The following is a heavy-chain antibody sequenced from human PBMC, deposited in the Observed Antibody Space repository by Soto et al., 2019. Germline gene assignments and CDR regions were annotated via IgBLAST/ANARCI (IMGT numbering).Heavy chain of an antibody. Sequence: VQLVESGGGLVKPGRSLRLSCIASGFTFGDYAMSWFRQAPGKGLEWVSLIRSKGYGGTTEYAASVKGRFTISRDESNSIAYLQRNSLIADDTAVYYCTRGSGLYGGGFDYWGQGTLVTVSS. CDR1: GFTFGDYA. D-gene: IGHD6-19*01. J-gene: IGHJ4*02. CDR3: TRGSGLYGGGFDY. V-gene: IGHV3-49*05. CDR2: IRSKGYGGTT.